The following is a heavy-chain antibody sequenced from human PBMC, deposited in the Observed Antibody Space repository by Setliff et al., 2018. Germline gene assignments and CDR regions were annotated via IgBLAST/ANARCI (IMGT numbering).Heavy chain of an antibody. Sequence: SETLSLTCTVSGDSISSSRYYWAWIRQPPGKGLEWIGNIYYSGTTYSNPTLKSRVTISVDTSKSQFSLNLTSVTAADTAIYYCARVRWDRESFDIWGQGTMVTVSS. V-gene: IGHV4-39*07. J-gene: IGHJ3*02. D-gene: IGHD1-26*01. CDR1: GDSISSSRYY. CDR2: IYYSGTT. CDR3: ARVRWDRESFDI.